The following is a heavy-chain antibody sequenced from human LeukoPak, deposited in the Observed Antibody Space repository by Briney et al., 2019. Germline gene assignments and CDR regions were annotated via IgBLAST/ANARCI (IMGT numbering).Heavy chain of an antibody. J-gene: IGHJ2*01. CDR2: FDPEDGET. D-gene: IGHD3-22*01. CDR3: ASSVDSRSYWYFDL. V-gene: IGHV1-24*01. Sequence: GASVKVSCKVSGYTLTELSMHWVRQAPGKGLEWMGGFDPEDGETIYAQKFQGRVTMTEDTSTDTAYMELSSLRSEDTAVYYCASSVDSRSYWYFDLWGRGTLVTVSS. CDR1: GYTLTELS.